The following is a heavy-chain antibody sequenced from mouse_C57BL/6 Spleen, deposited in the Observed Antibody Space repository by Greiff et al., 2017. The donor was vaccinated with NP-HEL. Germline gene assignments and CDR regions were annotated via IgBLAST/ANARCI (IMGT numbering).Heavy chain of an antibody. CDR1: GYTFTEYT. V-gene: IGHV1-62-2*01. CDR3: ARHEEGSLYGNYRYFDY. CDR2: FYPGSGSI. Sequence: QVQLQQSGAELVKPGASVKLSCKASGYTFTEYTIHWVKQRSGQGLEWIGWFYPGSGSIKYIEKFKDKATLTADKSSSTVYMELSRLTSEDSAVYFCARHEEGSLYGNYRYFDYWGQGTTLTVSS. J-gene: IGHJ2*01. D-gene: IGHD2-1*01.